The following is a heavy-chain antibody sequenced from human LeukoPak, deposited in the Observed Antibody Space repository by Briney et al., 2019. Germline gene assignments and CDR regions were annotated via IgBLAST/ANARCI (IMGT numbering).Heavy chain of an antibody. CDR2: IIPIFGTA. CDR1: GGTFSSYA. CDR3: ARSSGRRGYCTNGVCPYYFDY. Sequence: SVKVSCRASGGTFSSYAISWVRQAPGQGLEWMGGIIPIFGTANYAQKFQGRVTITTDESTSTAYMELSSLRSEDTAVYYCARSSGRRGYCTNGVCPYYFDYWGQGTLVTVSS. J-gene: IGHJ4*02. D-gene: IGHD2-8*01. V-gene: IGHV1-69*05.